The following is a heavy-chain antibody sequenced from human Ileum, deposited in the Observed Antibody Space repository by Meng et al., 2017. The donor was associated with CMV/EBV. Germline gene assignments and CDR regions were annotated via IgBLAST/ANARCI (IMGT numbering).Heavy chain of an antibody. CDR3: AREKTYGSSAFDI. Sequence: GSLRLSCTVSGGSIYSSTYYWGWIRQPPGKGLEWIGNIYYSGSTNYNPSLKSRITVSVDTSKSQFSLKLTSMTAADTAVYYCAREKTYGSSAFDIWGQATMVTVSS. CDR1: GGSIYSSTYY. D-gene: IGHD1-14*01. CDR2: IYYSGST. V-gene: IGHV4-39*07. J-gene: IGHJ3*02.